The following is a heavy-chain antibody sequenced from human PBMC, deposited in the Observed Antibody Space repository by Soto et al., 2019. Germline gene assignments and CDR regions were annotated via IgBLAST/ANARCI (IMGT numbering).Heavy chain of an antibody. CDR3: AKGLLHGRWYAAD. CDR1: GFTFSSYG. Sequence: GGSLRLSYAASGFTFSSYGIHWVRQAPGKGLEWVAVIWYDGSNKYYADSVKGRFTISRDNSKNTLYLQMNSLRAEDTAVYYCAKGLLHGRWYAADWGQGTLVIVSS. CDR2: IWYDGSNK. V-gene: IGHV3-33*06. D-gene: IGHD6-13*01. J-gene: IGHJ4*02.